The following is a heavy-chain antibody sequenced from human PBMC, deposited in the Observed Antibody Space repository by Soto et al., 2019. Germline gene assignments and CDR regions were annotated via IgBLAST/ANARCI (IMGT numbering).Heavy chain of an antibody. J-gene: IGHJ5*02. CDR2: IHNSGTT. V-gene: IGHV4-31*03. CDR1: GASISSGDYY. Sequence: SETLSLTCTVSGASISSGDYYWSWIRQHPGKGLEWIGYIHNSGTTYYIPPLKSRLAMTVDTSKNQLSLKLTSVTAADTALYYCARGVTFGGVIATRFDPWGQGTLVTVSS. CDR3: ARGVTFGGVIATRFDP. D-gene: IGHD3-16*02.